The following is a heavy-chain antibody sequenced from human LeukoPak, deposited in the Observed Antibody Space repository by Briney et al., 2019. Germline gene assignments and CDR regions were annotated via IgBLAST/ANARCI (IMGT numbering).Heavy chain of an antibody. J-gene: IGHJ3*01. D-gene: IGHD5-24*01. Sequence: ASVQISCKTSGYSFTSYNLHWVRQAPGQRLEWMGIIKPSGDNTNNAQKFQGRVTMTSDTSTSTVYMELSSLKSEDTAVYYCARVRDGYNDAYDFWGQGTMVTVTS. CDR1: GYSFTSYN. CDR3: ARVRDGYNDAYDF. V-gene: IGHV1-46*01. CDR2: IKPSGDNT.